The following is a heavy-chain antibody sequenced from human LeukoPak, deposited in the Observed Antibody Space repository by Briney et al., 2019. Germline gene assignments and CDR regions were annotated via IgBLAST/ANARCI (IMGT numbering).Heavy chain of an antibody. Sequence: GGSLRLSCAASGFTFSSYGMHWVRQAPGKGLEWVAFIRYDGSNKYYADSVKGRFTISRDNSKNTLYLQMNSLRAEDTAVYYCARDGKSVSIAAEEETDAFDIWGQGTMVTVSS. CDR2: IRYDGSNK. CDR1: GFTFSSYG. D-gene: IGHD6-13*01. CDR3: ARDGKSVSIAAEEETDAFDI. V-gene: IGHV3-30*02. J-gene: IGHJ3*02.